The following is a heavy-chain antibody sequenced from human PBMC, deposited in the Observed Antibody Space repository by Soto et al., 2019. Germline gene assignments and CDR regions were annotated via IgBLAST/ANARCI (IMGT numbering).Heavy chain of an antibody. V-gene: IGHV4-39*07. D-gene: IGHD5-18*01. CDR1: GGSISSSSYY. Sequence: GPRTEWASETLSLTCNVSGGSISSSSYYWGWIRQPPGKGLEWIGYVYYSGSTYYNPSLKSRVTISVDRSKNQFSLKLSSVTAADTAVYYCARIPVDTYMSYWFDPWGQGTLVTVSS. CDR2: VYYSGST. CDR3: ARIPVDTYMSYWFDP. J-gene: IGHJ5*01.